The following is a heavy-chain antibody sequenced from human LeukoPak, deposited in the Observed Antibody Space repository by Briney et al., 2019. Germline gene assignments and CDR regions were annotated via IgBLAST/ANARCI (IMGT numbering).Heavy chain of an antibody. CDR3: ARDPTGYGMDV. CDR1: SGSINSGDYY. V-gene: IGHV4-30-4*01. J-gene: IGHJ6*02. CDR2: IYFRGST. Sequence: SETLSLTCTVSSGSINSGDYYWSWIRQPPGKGLEWIGYIYFRGSTYYNPSLKSRVFISIDTSKSQFSLKLSSVTAADTAVYYCARDPTGYGMDVWGQGTTVTVSS.